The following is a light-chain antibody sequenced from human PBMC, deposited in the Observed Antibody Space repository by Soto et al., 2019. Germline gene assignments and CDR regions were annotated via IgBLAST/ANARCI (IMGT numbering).Light chain of an antibody. CDR2: ASS. J-gene: IGKJ5*01. Sequence: DIVLTQSPGTLSLSPGERATVSCKTSQSSGSNFLAWYQQKPGQAPRLLIYASSQRATGIPDRFSGSASGADFTLTIDILEPADFAGYYCQLYGNSPPFGQGTRLEI. CDR3: QLYGNSPP. CDR1: QSSGSNF. V-gene: IGKV3-20*01.